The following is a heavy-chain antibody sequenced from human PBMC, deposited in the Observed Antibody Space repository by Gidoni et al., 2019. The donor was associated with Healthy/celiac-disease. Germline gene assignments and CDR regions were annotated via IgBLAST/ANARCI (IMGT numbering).Heavy chain of an antibody. CDR3: ARVPLRYYYYGMDV. V-gene: IGHV3-53*01. CDR2: IYSGGST. D-gene: IGHD5-12*01. Sequence: EVQLVESGGGLIQPGGSLRLSCAASGFTVSSNYMSWVRQAPGKGLEWVSVIYSGGSTYYADSVKGRFTISRDNSKNTLYLQMNSLRAEDTAVYYCARVPLRYYYYGMDVWGQGTTVTVSS. CDR1: GFTVSSNY. J-gene: IGHJ6*02.